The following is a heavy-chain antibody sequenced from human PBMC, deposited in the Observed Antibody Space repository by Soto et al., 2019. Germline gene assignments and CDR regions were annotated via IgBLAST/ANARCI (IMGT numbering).Heavy chain of an antibody. J-gene: IGHJ6*02. CDR3: ARATYLRSYYYGMDV. Sequence: PSETLSLTCSVSGGSISSYHWSWIRQPAGKGLEWIGRMYSTGNTNYNPSLKSRVTISVDTSKNQFSLKLSSVTAADTAVYYCARATYLRSYYYGMDVWGQGTTVTVSS. CDR2: MYSTGNT. V-gene: IGHV4-4*07. CDR1: GGSISSYH. D-gene: IGHD3-16*01.